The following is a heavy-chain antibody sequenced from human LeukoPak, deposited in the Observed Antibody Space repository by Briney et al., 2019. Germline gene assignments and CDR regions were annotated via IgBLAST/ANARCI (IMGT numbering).Heavy chain of an antibody. D-gene: IGHD5-24*01. CDR1: GFTFSSYA. J-gene: IGHJ4*02. CDR3: ASGRRWLQFFDY. V-gene: IGHV3-30*04. CDR2: ISYDGSNK. Sequence: GGSLRLSCAASGFTFSSYAMHWVRQAPGKGLEWVAVISYDGSNKYYADSVKGRFTISRDNSKNTLYLQMNSLRAEDTAVYYCASGRRWLQFFDYWGQGALVTVSS.